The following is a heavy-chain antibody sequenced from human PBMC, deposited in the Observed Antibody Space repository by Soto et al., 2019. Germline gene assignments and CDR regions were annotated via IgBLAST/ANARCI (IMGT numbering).Heavy chain of an antibody. J-gene: IGHJ6*02. Sequence: GGSLRLSCAASGFTFSSYGMHWVRQAPGKGLEWVAVIWYDGSNKYYADSVKGRFTISRDNSKNTLYLQMNSLRAEDTAVYYCARDLPHDYDFWSGHYGMDVWGQGTTVTVSS. CDR2: IWYDGSNK. V-gene: IGHV3-33*01. CDR3: ARDLPHDYDFWSGHYGMDV. CDR1: GFTFSSYG. D-gene: IGHD3-3*01.